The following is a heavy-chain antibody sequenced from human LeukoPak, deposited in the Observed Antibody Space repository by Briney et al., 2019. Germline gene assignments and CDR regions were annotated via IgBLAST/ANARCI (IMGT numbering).Heavy chain of an antibody. CDR2: ISSSSSTI. CDR1: GFTLSIYT. Sequence: PGGTLRLSRAASGFTLSIYTMNCVPDAPGRRLECGLYISSSSSTIYYTDSLRGGFPISRDNPKNTLYRQMNSLIAEDTPVYYCARVTQKLSAGSFEFDYWGQGTLVTVSS. D-gene: IGHD2-15*01. V-gene: IGHV3-48*01. CDR3: ARVTQKLSAGSFEFDY. J-gene: IGHJ4*02.